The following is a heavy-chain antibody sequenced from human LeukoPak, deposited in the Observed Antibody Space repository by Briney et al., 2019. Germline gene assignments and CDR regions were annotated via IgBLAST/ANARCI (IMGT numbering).Heavy chain of an antibody. D-gene: IGHD3-16*02. V-gene: IGHV4-34*01. CDR2: INHSGST. Sequence: SETLSLTCAVYGGSFSGYYWSWIRQPPGKGLEWIGEINHSGSTNYNPSLKSRVTISVDTSKNQFSLKLSSVTAADTAVYYCARGWDYVWGSYRYGFDYWGQGTLVTVSS. CDR3: ARGWDYVWGSYRYGFDY. CDR1: GGSFSGYY. J-gene: IGHJ4*02.